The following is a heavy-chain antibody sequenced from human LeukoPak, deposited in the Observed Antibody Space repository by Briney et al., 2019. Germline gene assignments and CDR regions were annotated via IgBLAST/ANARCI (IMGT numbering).Heavy chain of an antibody. J-gene: IGHJ4*02. V-gene: IGHV1-69*13. CDR1: GGTFSSYA. Sequence: VASVKVSFKASGGTFSSYAINWVRRAPGQGLEWMGGIIPIFGTANYAQKFQGRVTITADESTSTAYMELSSLRSEDTAVFYCATATVTTYFVFDYWGQGTLVTVSS. D-gene: IGHD4-17*01. CDR2: IIPIFGTA. CDR3: ATATVTTYFVFDY.